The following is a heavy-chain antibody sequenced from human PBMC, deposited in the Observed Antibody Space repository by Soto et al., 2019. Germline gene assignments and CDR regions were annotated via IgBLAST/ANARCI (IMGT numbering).Heavy chain of an antibody. CDR1: GYTFTSYY. D-gene: IGHD4-17*01. CDR2: INPSGGST. V-gene: IGHV1-46*01. J-gene: IGHJ1*01. Sequence: AASVKVSCKASGYTFTSYYMHWVRQAPGQGLEWMGIINPSGGSTSYAQKFQGRVTMTRDTSTSTVYMELSSLRAEDTAVYYCAGVNYGDPEYFQHWGQGTLVTVSS. CDR3: AGVNYGDPEYFQH.